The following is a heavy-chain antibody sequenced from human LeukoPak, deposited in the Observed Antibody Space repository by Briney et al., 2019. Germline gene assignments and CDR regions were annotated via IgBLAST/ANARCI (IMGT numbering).Heavy chain of an antibody. D-gene: IGHD1-26*01. J-gene: IGHJ4*02. CDR2: IYYSGSI. V-gene: IGHV4-39*01. Sequence: SETLSLTCTVSGGSISSSSYYWGWIRQPPGKGLEWIGSIYYSGSIYYNPSFKSRVTISVDTSKNQFSLKLNSVTAAGTAVYCCARQTWGGTYHPYYFDSWGQGILVTVSS. CDR3: ARQTWGGTYHPYYFDS. CDR1: GGSISSSSYY.